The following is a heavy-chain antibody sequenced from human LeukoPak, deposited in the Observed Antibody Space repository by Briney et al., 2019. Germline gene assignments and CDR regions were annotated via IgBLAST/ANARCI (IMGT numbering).Heavy chain of an antibody. D-gene: IGHD3-10*01. J-gene: IGHJ4*02. CDR2: IYYSGST. Sequence: SETLSLTCTVSGGSISSSSYYWGWIRQPPGKGLEWIGSIYYSGSTYYNPSLKSRVTISVDTSKNQFSLKLSSVTAADTAVYYCARHGPGWFGELADYWGQGTLVTVSS. CDR3: ARHGPGWFGELADY. V-gene: IGHV4-39*01. CDR1: GGSISSSSYY.